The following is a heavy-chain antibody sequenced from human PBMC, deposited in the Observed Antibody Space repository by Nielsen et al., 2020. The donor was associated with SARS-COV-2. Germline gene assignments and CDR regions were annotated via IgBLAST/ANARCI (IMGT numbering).Heavy chain of an antibody. CDR3: ARDKTIFGVVIIRDLGWFDP. J-gene: IGHJ5*02. V-gene: IGHV4-4*07. CDR2: IYTSGST. CDR1: GGSISSYY. D-gene: IGHD3-3*01. Sequence: SETLSLTCTVSGGSISSYYWSWIRQPAGKGLEWIGHIYTSGSTNYNPSLKSRVTMSVDTSKNQFSLKLSSVTAADTAVYYCARDKTIFGVVIIRDLGWFDPWGQGTLVTVSS.